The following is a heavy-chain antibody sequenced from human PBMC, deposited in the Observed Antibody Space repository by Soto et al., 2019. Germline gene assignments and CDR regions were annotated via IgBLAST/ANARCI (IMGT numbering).Heavy chain of an antibody. V-gene: IGHV4-59*01. Sequence: QVQLQESGPGLVKPSEILSLTCTVSGGSIRSYYWSWIRQPPGKGLEWIGYIYYSGSTNYNPSRKSRVTISLDTSKNHFSLKLSSVTAADTAVYYCARRYGGNFDYWGQGTLVTVSS. D-gene: IGHD1-26*01. J-gene: IGHJ4*02. CDR3: ARRYGGNFDY. CDR1: GGSIRSYY. CDR2: IYYSGST.